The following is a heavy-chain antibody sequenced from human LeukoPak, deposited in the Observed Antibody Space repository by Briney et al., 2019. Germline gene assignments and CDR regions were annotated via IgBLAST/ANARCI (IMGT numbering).Heavy chain of an antibody. CDR2: INQDGSVR. J-gene: IGHJ4*02. CDR1: GFTFNTYW. D-gene: IGHD3-3*01. Sequence: GGSLRLSCAASGFTFNTYWMIWVRQAPGKGLDLVANINQDGSVRYYVASVKGRFTISRDNAKNLVHLQMNSLRAEDTAVYYCARNLNGYDFWSGYYFDYWGQGTLVTVSS. V-gene: IGHV3-7*01. CDR3: ARNLNGYDFWSGYYFDY.